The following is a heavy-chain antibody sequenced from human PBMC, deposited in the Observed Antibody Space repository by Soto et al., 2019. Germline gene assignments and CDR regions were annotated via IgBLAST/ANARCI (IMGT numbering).Heavy chain of an antibody. CDR2: MNPNSGNT. D-gene: IGHD3-3*01. V-gene: IGHV1-8*01. Sequence: QVQLVQSGAEVKKPGASVKVSCKASGYTFTSYDINWVRQATGQGLEWMGWMNPNSGNTGYAQKFQGRVTMTRNTSISTAYMELSRLRSEDTAVYYCARGRPDYDFWSGYFYYYYGMDVWGQGTTVTVSS. J-gene: IGHJ6*02. CDR1: GYTFTSYD. CDR3: ARGRPDYDFWSGYFYYYYGMDV.